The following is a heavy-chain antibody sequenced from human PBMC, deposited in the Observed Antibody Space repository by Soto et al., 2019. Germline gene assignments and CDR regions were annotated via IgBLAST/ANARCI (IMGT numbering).Heavy chain of an antibody. D-gene: IGHD5-12*01. CDR3: ARGDSSGYDSGVYYGMDV. CDR1: GFTFSSYW. Sequence: GGSLRLSCVASGFTFSSYWMSWVRQAPGKGLEWVANIKQDGSEKYYVDSVKGRFTISRDNAKNSLYLQMNSLRAEDTAVYYCARGDSSGYDSGVYYGMDVWGQGXTVTVYS. J-gene: IGHJ6*02. V-gene: IGHV3-7*03. CDR2: IKQDGSEK.